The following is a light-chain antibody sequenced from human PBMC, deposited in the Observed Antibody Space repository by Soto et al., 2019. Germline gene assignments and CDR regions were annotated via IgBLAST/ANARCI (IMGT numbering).Light chain of an antibody. CDR3: SSYTSSRTLV. CDR1: SGDVGGYNY. J-gene: IGLJ2*01. CDR2: DVS. Sequence: QSALTQPASVSGSPGQSITISCTGTSGDVGGYNYVSWYQQHPGKAPKLMIYDVSNRPSGVSNRFSGSKSGNAASLTISGLQAEEGADYYCSSYTSSRTLVFRGGTKVT. V-gene: IGLV2-14*01.